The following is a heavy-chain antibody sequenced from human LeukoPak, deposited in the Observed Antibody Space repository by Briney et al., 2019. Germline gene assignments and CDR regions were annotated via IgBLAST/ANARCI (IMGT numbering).Heavy chain of an antibody. CDR2: ISYDGSNK. CDR3: AISGYCSSTSCSDAFDI. J-gene: IGHJ3*02. D-gene: IGHD2-2*01. Sequence: GGSLRLSCAASGFTFSSYAMHWVRQAPGKGLEWVAVISYDGSNKYYADSVKGRFTISRDNSKNTLYLQMNSLRAEDTAVYYCAISGYCSSTSCSDAFDIWGQGTMVTVSS. CDR1: GFTFSSYA. V-gene: IGHV3-30*04.